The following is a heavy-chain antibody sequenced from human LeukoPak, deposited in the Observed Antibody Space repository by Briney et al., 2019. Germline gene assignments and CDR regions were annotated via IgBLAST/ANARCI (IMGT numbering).Heavy chain of an antibody. Sequence: GGSLRLSCAASGFTFDDYAMQWVRQAPGKGLEWVSGIRWNSGSIGYADSVKGRFTISRDNAKNSLYLQMNSLRAEDTALYYCAKEWGQTTVTISYYYGMDVWGQGTTVTVSS. V-gene: IGHV3-9*01. CDR1: GFTFDDYA. CDR2: IRWNSGSI. CDR3: AKEWGQTTVTISYYYGMDV. J-gene: IGHJ6*02. D-gene: IGHD4-17*01.